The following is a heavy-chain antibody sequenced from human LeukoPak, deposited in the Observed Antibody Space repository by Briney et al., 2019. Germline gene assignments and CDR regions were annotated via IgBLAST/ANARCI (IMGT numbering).Heavy chain of an antibody. CDR2: ISSSGSGGNT. CDR3: AKGVWFGELFPAYFDY. CDR1: GVTLSSYA. V-gene: IGHV3-23*01. J-gene: IGHJ4*02. Sequence: GGSLRLSCAASGVTLSSYAMSWARQAPGKGLEWVSGISSSGSGGNTYYADSVKGRFTISRDSSKNTLFLHMNTLRAEDTAIYYCAKGVWFGELFPAYFDYWGQGTLVTVSS. D-gene: IGHD3-10*01.